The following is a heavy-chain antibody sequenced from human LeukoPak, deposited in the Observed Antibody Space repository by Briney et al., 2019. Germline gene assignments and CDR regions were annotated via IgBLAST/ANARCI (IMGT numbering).Heavy chain of an antibody. CDR2: IYHSGST. CDR3: ATDLYSSGWGYFDY. V-gene: IGHV4-38-2*02. D-gene: IGHD6-19*01. J-gene: IGHJ4*02. CDR1: GYSISSGYY. Sequence: PSETLSLTCTISGYSISSGYYWGWIRQPPGKGLEWIGSIYHSGSTYYNPSLKSRVTISLDTSENQFSLKLSSVTAADTAVYYCATDLYSSGWGYFDYWGQGTLVTVSS.